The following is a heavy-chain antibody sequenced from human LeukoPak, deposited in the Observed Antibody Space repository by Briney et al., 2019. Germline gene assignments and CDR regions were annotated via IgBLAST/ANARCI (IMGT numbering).Heavy chain of an antibody. CDR1: RGSISGYY. V-gene: IGHV4-59*01. J-gene: IGHJ4*02. D-gene: IGHD1-1*01. Sequence: SETLSLTCTVSRGSISGYYWSWIRQPPGQGLDWVGYISYTGSTIYNPSLTSRVTISIDMSKNQFSLKLSSVTAADTAMYYCARHTGGTTEDYWGQGTLVTVPS. CDR2: ISYTGST. CDR3: ARHTGGTTEDY.